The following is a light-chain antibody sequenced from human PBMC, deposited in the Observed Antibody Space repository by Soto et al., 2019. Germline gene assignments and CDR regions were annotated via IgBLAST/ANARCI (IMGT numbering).Light chain of an antibody. CDR2: SNN. CDR1: DSNIGSNT. CDR3: AAWDDSLHAFYV. Sequence: QSVLTQPPSASGTPGQRVTISCSGSDSNIGSNTVNWYQQLPGTAPKLLIYSNNQRPSGVPDRFSGSKSGTSASLAISGLQSEDEADYYCAAWDDSLHAFYVFGTGTKVTVL. V-gene: IGLV1-44*01. J-gene: IGLJ1*01.